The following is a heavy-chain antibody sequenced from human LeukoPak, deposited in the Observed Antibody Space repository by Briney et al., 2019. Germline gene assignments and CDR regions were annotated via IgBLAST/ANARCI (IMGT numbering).Heavy chain of an antibody. Sequence: PSETLSLTCTVSGGSISSYYWSWIRQPPGKGLEWIGYIYYSGSTNYKSSLKSRVTISVDTSKNRFSLKLSSVTAADTAVYYCARTTEGGYSYGYFYYYYMDVWGKGTTVTVSS. CDR1: GGSISSYY. CDR2: IYYSGST. D-gene: IGHD5-18*01. J-gene: IGHJ6*03. V-gene: IGHV4-59*01. CDR3: ARTTEGGYSYGYFYYYYMDV.